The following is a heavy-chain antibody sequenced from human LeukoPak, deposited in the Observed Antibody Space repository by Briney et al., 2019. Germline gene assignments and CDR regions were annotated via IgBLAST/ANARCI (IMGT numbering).Heavy chain of an antibody. J-gene: IGHJ4*02. CDR1: GGSISSYY. V-gene: IGHV4-59*05. CDR3: ARLQIAAAVPYYFDY. D-gene: IGHD6-13*01. CDR2: IYYSGST. Sequence: SETLSLTCTVSGGSISSYYWSWIRQPPGKGLEWIGSIYYSGSTFYTPSLKSRVTISVDTSRNQFSLRLTSVTAADTAIYYCARLQIAAAVPYYFDYWGQGTLVTVSS.